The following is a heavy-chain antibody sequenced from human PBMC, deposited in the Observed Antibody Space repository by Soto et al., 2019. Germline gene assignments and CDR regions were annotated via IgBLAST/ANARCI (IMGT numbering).Heavy chain of an antibody. CDR1: VYTFTSYP. J-gene: IGHJ4*02. D-gene: IGHD3-22*01. V-gene: IGHV1-3*01. CDR3: ARDPSHYYDSSGPFDY. Sequence: ASVNVSCKGSVYTFTSYPMHWVRQAPGQRLEWMGWINAGNGNTKYSQKFQGRVTITRDTSSSTAYMALSSLRSEDTAVYYCARDPSHYYDSSGPFDYWGQGTLVTVSS. CDR2: INAGNGNT.